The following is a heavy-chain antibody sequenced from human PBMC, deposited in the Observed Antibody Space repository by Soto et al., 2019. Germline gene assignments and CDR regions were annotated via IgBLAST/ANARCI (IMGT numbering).Heavy chain of an antibody. Sequence: QITLKESGPTLVKPTQTLTMTCTFSGFSLSTSGVGVAWIRQPPGKALEWLALIYWDDDKRYRPSLKSRLTTTKGASKNPVVFTMTNMDPVDTATYYCAHTMYNWGSGYFDYWGQGTLVTVSS. CDR1: GFSLSTSGVG. V-gene: IGHV2-5*02. D-gene: IGHD1-20*01. CDR3: AHTMYNWGSGYFDY. CDR2: IYWDDDK. J-gene: IGHJ4*02.